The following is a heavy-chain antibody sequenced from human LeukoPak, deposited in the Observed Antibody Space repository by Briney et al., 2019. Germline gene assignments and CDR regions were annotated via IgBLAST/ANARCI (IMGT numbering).Heavy chain of an antibody. CDR3: ARFYYYGSGNDWYFYGMDV. Sequence: ASVKVSCKVSGYTLTELSMHWVRQAPGKGLEWMGGFDPEDGETIYAQKFQGRVTMTEDTSTDTAYMELSSLRSEDTAVYYCARFYYYGSGNDWYFYGMDVWGQGTTVTVSS. D-gene: IGHD3-10*01. V-gene: IGHV1-24*01. CDR1: GYTLTELS. CDR2: FDPEDGET. J-gene: IGHJ6*02.